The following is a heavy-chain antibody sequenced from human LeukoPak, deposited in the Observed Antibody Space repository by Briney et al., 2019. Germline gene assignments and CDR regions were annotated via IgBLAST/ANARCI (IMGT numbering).Heavy chain of an antibody. J-gene: IGHJ4*02. Sequence: GGSLRLSCAASGFTVSSTYMSWVRQAPGKGLEWVSVIYKDGKIYYIDSVKGRFTISRDTSKNALYLQMNSLRVEDTAVYYCASRHCSGGDCYFAGADPFDHWGQGTLVTVSS. D-gene: IGHD2-21*01. V-gene: IGHV3-53*01. CDR3: ASRHCSGGDCYFAGADPFDH. CDR1: GFTVSSTY. CDR2: IYKDGKI.